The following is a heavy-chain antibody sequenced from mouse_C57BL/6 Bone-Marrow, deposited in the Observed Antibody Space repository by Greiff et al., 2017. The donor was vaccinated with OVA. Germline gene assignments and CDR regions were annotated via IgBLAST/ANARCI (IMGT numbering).Heavy chain of an antibody. CDR2: IYPGSGST. CDR1: GYTFTSYW. CDR3: ARPMDY. J-gene: IGHJ4*01. V-gene: IGHV1-55*01. Sequence: QVQLQQPGAELVKPGASVKMSCKASGYTFTSYWITWVKQRPGQGLEWIGDIYPGSGSTNYNEKFKSKATLTVDKSSSTAYMQLSSLTSEDSAVYYCARPMDYWGQGTSVTVSS.